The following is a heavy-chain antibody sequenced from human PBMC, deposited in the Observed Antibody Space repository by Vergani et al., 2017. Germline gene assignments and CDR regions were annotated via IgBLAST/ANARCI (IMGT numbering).Heavy chain of an antibody. V-gene: IGHV3-30*18. CDR1: GFTLSSYG. Sequence: QVQLVESGGGVVQPGRSLRLSCAASGFTLSSYGMHWVRQAPGKGLEWVAVISYDGSNKYYADSVKGRFTISRDNSKNTLYLQMNSLRAEDTAVYYCAKGEIFGVVTWPYYFDYWGQGTLVTVSS. D-gene: IGHD3-3*01. CDR3: AKGEIFGVVTWPYYFDY. J-gene: IGHJ4*02. CDR2: ISYDGSNK.